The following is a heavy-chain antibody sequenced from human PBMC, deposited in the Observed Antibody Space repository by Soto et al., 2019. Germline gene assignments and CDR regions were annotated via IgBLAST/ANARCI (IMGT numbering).Heavy chain of an antibody. J-gene: IGHJ6*02. CDR2: ISYDGSNK. Sequence: RLSCAASGFTFRSYAMHWVRQAPGKGLEWVAVISYDGSNKYYADSVKGRFTISRDNSKNTLYLQMNSLRAEDTAVYYCARDRGQQQLVWRYYYGMDVWGQGTTVTVSS. CDR1: GFTFRSYA. V-gene: IGHV3-30-3*01. D-gene: IGHD6-13*01. CDR3: ARDRGQQQLVWRYYYGMDV.